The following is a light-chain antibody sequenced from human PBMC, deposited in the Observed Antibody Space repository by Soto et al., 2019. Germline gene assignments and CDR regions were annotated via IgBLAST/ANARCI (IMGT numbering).Light chain of an antibody. CDR2: GAS. V-gene: IGKV3-15*01. Sequence: EIVMTQPPATLSVSRGERATLSCRASQSVSSNLAWYQQKPGQAPRLLLYGASTRATGIPARFSGSGSGTEFALTISSLQSEDFAVYYCQQYNNWPWTFGQGTKVDIK. CDR1: QSVSSN. CDR3: QQYNNWPWT. J-gene: IGKJ1*01.